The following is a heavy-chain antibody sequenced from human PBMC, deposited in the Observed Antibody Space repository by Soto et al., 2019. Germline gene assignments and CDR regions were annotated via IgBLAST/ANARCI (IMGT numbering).Heavy chain of an antibody. Sequence: GGSLRLSCAASGFTFSSYSMNWVRQAPGKGLEWVSYISSSSSTIYYADSVKGRFTISRDNAKNSLYLQMNSLRAEDTAVYYCARVGIAAADTYFDYWGQGTLVTVSS. CDR2: ISSSSSTI. D-gene: IGHD6-13*01. V-gene: IGHV3-48*01. J-gene: IGHJ4*02. CDR3: ARVGIAAADTYFDY. CDR1: GFTFSSYS.